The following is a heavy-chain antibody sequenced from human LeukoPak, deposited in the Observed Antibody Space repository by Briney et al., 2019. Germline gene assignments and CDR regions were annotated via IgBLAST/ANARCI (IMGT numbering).Heavy chain of an antibody. D-gene: IGHD5-18*01. CDR1: GGSFSGYY. CDR3: ARAGYSYGYPPKEAYNWFDP. V-gene: IGHV4-34*01. CDR2: INHSGST. J-gene: IGHJ5*02. Sequence: SETLSLTCAVYGGSFSGYYWSWIRQPPGKGLEWIGEINHSGSTNYNPSLKSRVTTSVDTSKNQFSLKLSSVTAADTAVYYCARAGYSYGYPPKEAYNWFDPWGQGTLVTVSS.